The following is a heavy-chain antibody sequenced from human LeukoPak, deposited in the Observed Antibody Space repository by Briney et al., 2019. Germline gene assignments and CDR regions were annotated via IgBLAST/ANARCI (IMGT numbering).Heavy chain of an antibody. CDR1: GYTFTGYY. CDR2: INPNSGGT. Sequence: ASVKVSCKASGYTFTGYYMHWVRQAPGQGLEWMGRINPNSGGTNYAQKFQGRLTMTRDTSISTAYMELSRLRSDDTAVYYCAREQWTDKTDYWGQGTLVTVSS. J-gene: IGHJ4*02. D-gene: IGHD6-19*01. V-gene: IGHV1-2*06. CDR3: AREQWTDKTDY.